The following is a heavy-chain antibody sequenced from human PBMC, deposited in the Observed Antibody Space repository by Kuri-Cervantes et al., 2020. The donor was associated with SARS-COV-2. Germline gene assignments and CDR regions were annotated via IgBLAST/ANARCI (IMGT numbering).Heavy chain of an antibody. V-gene: IGHV4-59*01. J-gene: IGHJ4*02. CDR2: IYYSGST. CDR1: GGSFSGYY. Sequence: SETLSLTCAVYGGSFSGYYWSWIRQPPGKGLEWIGYIYYSGSTNYNPSLKSRVTISVDTSKNQFSLKLSSVTAADTAVYYCARVPRVQLWSTLLWFDYWGQGTLVTVSS. D-gene: IGHD5-18*01. CDR3: ARVPRVQLWSTLLWFDY.